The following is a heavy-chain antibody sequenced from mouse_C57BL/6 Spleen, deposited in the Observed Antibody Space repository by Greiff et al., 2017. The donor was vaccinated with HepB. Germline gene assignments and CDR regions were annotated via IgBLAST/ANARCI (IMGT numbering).Heavy chain of an antibody. Sequence: QVQLQQPGAELVKPGASVKLSCKASGYTFTSYWMHWVKQRPGRGLEWIGRIDNNSGGTKYNEKFKSKATLTVDKPSSTAYMQLSSLTSEDSAVYYCARGSDRSLYAMDYWGQGTSVTVSS. CDR1: GYTFTSYW. J-gene: IGHJ4*01. D-gene: IGHD2-13*01. CDR2: IDNNSGGT. V-gene: IGHV1-72*01. CDR3: ARGSDRSLYAMDY.